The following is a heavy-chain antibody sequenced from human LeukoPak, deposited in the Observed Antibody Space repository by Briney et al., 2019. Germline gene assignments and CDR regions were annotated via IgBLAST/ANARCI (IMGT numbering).Heavy chain of an antibody. CDR1: GFSLGNARMG. J-gene: IGHJ4*02. D-gene: IGHD1-7*01. CDR3: ARIRYNWNYEDY. CDR2: IFSNAET. Sequence: SGPVLLQPTATLTLTCTVSGFSLGNARMGVSGIRQPPGKALEWLAHIFSNAETSYSTSLKSRLTISKDPSKSQVVLTMPNMDPVDRATYYCARIRYNWNYEDYWGQGTLVTVSS. V-gene: IGHV2-26*01.